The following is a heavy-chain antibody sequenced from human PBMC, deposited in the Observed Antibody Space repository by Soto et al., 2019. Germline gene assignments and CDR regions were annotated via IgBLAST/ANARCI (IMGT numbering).Heavy chain of an antibody. J-gene: IGHJ4*02. CDR2: IIPIFGTA. V-gene: IGHV1-69*06. Sequence: QVQLVQSGAEVKKPGSSVKVSCKASGGTFSSYAISWVRQAPGQGLEWMGGIIPIFGTANYAQKLQGRVTMTTDTSTSTAYMELRSLRSDDTAVYYCARTGTRGFDYWGQGTLVTVSS. CDR3: ARTGTRGFDY. D-gene: IGHD1-7*01. CDR1: GGTFSSYA.